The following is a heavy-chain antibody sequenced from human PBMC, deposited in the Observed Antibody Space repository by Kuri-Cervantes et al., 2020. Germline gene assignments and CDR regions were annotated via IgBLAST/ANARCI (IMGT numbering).Heavy chain of an antibody. V-gene: IGHV3-30*18. Sequence: LSHTCAASGFTFSSYGMHWVRQAPGKGLEWVAVISYDGSNKYYADSAKGRFTISRDNSKNTLYLQMNSLRAEDTAVYYCAKDRVYYYDSSDLYGMDVWGQGTTVTVSS. CDR3: AKDRVYYYDSSDLYGMDV. CDR2: ISYDGSNK. CDR1: GFTFSSYG. D-gene: IGHD3-22*01. J-gene: IGHJ6*02.